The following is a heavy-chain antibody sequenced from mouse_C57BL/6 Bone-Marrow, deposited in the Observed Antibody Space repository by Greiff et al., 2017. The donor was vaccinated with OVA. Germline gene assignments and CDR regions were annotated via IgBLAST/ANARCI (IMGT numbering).Heavy chain of an antibody. CDR1: GFTFSSSG. D-gene: IGHD1-1*01. Sequence: EVMLVESGGYLVKPGGSLKLSCAASGFTFSSSGMSWVRQTPYKRLEWVATISSGGSYTYYPDSVTGRFTLSRDNAKNTLYLQMSSLKSEDTAMYYCARHLLRYWYFDVWGTGTTVTVAS. CDR2: ISSGGSYT. V-gene: IGHV5-6*01. J-gene: IGHJ1*03. CDR3: ARHLLRYWYFDV.